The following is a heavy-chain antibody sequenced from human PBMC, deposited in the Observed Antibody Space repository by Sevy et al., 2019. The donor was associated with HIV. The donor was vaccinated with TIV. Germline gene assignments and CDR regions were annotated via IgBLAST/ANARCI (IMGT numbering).Heavy chain of an antibody. D-gene: IGHD1-1*01. CDR1: GFTFSSYG. J-gene: IGHJ4*02. CDR3: VKDLGSWNPFDY. V-gene: IGHV3-30*18. CDR2: ISYDGSNK. Sequence: GGSLRLSCAASGFTFSSYGMHWVRQAPGKGLEWVAVISYDGSNKYYADSVKGRFTISRDNSKNTLYLQMNSLRAEDTAVYYCVKDLGSWNPFDYWGQGTLVTVSS.